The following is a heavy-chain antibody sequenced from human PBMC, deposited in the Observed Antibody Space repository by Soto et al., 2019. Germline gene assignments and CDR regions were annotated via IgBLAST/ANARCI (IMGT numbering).Heavy chain of an antibody. J-gene: IGHJ3*02. CDR2: IIPIFTTT. CDR1: GGTFSNHA. CDR3: AREVAADGTFREDVFDM. V-gene: IGHV1-69*12. Sequence: QVHLVQSGAEVKKPGSSVKVSCKASGGTFSNHAINWVRQAPGQGLEWMGRIIPIFTTTNYAQKCQGRVTISAGESTLTAYMELSSLKHDDTAVYYGAREVAADGTFREDVFDMWGQGTLVTVS. D-gene: IGHD6-13*01.